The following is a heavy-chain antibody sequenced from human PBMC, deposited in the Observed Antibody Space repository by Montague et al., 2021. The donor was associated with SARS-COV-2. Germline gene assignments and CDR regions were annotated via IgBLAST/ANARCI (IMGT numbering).Heavy chain of an antibody. J-gene: IGHJ4*02. CDR3: ARGMGGSYLYYFDY. CDR1: GGPISSYY. Sequence: SQTLSLTCTVSGGPISSYYWSWIRQPPGKGLEWIGYIYYSGSTNYNPSLKSRVTILVDMSKNQFPLKLSSVTAADTAVYYCARGMGGSYLYYFDYWGQGTLVTVSS. CDR2: IYYSGST. D-gene: IGHD1-26*01. V-gene: IGHV4-59*01.